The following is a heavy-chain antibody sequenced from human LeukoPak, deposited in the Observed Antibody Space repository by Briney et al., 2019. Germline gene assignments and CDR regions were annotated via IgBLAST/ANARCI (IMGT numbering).Heavy chain of an antibody. CDR1: GFTFSSYA. CDR3: AKSSPTPFTFGGVIVMAAFDI. CDR2: ISGSGGNT. J-gene: IGHJ3*02. D-gene: IGHD3-16*02. V-gene: IGHV3-23*01. Sequence: PGGSPRLSCAASGFTFSSYAMSWVRQAPGKGLEWVSIISGSGGNTDYADSVKGRFTISRDNSKNTLYLQMNSLRAEDTAVYYCAKSSPTPFTFGGVIVMAAFDIWGQGTMVTVSS.